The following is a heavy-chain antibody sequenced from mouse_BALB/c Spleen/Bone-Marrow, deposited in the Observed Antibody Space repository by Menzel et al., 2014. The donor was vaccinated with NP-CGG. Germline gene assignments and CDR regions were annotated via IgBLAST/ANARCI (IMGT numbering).Heavy chain of an antibody. J-gene: IGHJ2*02. CDR1: GFTFSSFG. D-gene: IGHD2-3*01. Sequence: EVQLVESGGGLVQPGGSRKLSCAASGFTFSSFGMHWVRQAPEKGLEWVAYISSGSSTIYYADTVKGRFTISRDNPKNTLFLQMTSLRSEDTAMYYCARSPRSLPPDYWGQGTSLPISS. CDR3: ARSPRSLPPDY. CDR2: ISSGSSTI. V-gene: IGHV5-17*02.